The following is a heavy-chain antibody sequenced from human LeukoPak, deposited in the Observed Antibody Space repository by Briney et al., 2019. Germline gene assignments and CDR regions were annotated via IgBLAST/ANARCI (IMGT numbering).Heavy chain of an antibody. J-gene: IGHJ6*02. D-gene: IGHD3-10*01. CDR2: IYPSDSDT. CDR1: GYSFPSYW. CDR3: ASPIGGRGMDV. Sequence: GESPKISCKGSGYSFPSYWIGWVRQVPGKGLEWMGIIYPSDSDTRYSPSFQGQVTISADKSINTAYLQWSSLKVSDTAMYYCASPIGGRGMDVWGQGTTVTVSS. V-gene: IGHV5-51*01.